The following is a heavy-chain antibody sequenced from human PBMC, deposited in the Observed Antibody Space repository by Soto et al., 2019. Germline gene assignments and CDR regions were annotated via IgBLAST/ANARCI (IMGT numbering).Heavy chain of an antibody. CDR1: GGTFSSYA. CDR2: IIPIFGTA. Sequence: SVKVSCKASGGTFSSYAISWVRQAPGQGLEWMGGIIPIFGTANYAQKFQGRVTITADKSTSTAYMELSSLRSEDTAVYYCARDTYYDFWSGYYNRIYYYYGMDVLGQGTTVTVSS. D-gene: IGHD3-3*01. J-gene: IGHJ6*02. V-gene: IGHV1-69*06. CDR3: ARDTYYDFWSGYYNRIYYYYGMDV.